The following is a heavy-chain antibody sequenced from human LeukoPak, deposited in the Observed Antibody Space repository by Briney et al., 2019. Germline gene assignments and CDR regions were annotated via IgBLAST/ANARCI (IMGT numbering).Heavy chain of an antibody. Sequence: TLSLTCAVSGGSISSGGYSWSWVRQPPGTGLEWIGYIYHSGSTYYNPSLKSRVTISVDRSKNHFSLKLSSVTAADTAVYYCARGAGYSGYDNRFDYWGQGTLVTVSS. J-gene: IGHJ4*02. V-gene: IGHV4-30-2*01. D-gene: IGHD5-12*01. CDR2: IYHSGST. CDR3: ARGAGYSGYDNRFDY. CDR1: GGSISSGGYS.